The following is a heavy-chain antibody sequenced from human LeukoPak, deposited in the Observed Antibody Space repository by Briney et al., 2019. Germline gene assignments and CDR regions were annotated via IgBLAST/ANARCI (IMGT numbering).Heavy chain of an antibody. V-gene: IGHV4-39*07. CDR3: ARDYPARNPDAFDI. D-gene: IGHD6-6*01. CDR2: IYYSGST. J-gene: IGHJ3*02. CDR1: GDSISRSSYY. Sequence: SETLSLTCTVSGDSISRSSYYWGWIRQPPGKELEWIGSIYYSGSTYYNPSLNSRVTISVDTSKNQFSLKLSSVTAADTAVYYCARDYPARNPDAFDIWGQGTMVTVSS.